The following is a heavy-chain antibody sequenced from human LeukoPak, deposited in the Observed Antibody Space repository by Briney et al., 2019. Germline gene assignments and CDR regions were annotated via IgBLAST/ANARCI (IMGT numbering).Heavy chain of an antibody. CDR3: AKNEESVVVRASLDY. CDR2: ISGSGGST. J-gene: IGHJ4*02. Sequence: GGSLRLSCAASGFTFSSYAMSWVRQAPGKGLEWVSAISGSGGSTYYADSVKGRFTISRDNSKNTLYLQMNSLRAEDTAVYYCAKNEESVVVRASLDYWGQGTLVTVSS. CDR1: GFTFSSYA. D-gene: IGHD2-15*01. V-gene: IGHV3-23*01.